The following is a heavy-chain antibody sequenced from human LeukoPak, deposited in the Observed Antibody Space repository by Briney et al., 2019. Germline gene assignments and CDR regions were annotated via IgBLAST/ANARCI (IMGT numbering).Heavy chain of an antibody. V-gene: IGHV4-4*07. CDR2: IYSSGST. CDR3: AIGVKATVVTM. Sequence: PSETLSLTCTVSGGSINSYYWSWIRQPAGKGLEWIGRIYSSGSTNYNPSLKSRVSMSVDTSKNQFSLKLTSVTAADTAVYYCAIGVKATVVTMWGRGILVTVSS. D-gene: IGHD4-23*01. J-gene: IGHJ4*02. CDR1: GGSINSYY.